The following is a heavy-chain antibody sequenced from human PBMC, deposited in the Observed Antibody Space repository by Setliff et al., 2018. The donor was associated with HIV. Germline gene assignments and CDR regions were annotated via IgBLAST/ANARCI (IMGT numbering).Heavy chain of an antibody. CDR2: IYNSVTT. D-gene: IGHD2-2*01. Sequence: SETQSLTCIVSGASISSNTWSWIRQAPGKGLQWIGFIYNSVTTNYNPSLKSRVTISLDTSKNQFSLKLTSVTAADTAVYYCARGGTSSNWFGPWGQGTLVTVSS. CDR1: GASISSNT. V-gene: IGHV4-59*01. CDR3: ARGGTSSNWFGP. J-gene: IGHJ5*02.